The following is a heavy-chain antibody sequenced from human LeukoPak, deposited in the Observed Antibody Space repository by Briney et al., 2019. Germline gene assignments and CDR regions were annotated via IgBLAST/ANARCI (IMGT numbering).Heavy chain of an antibody. CDR1: GYTFTSYG. Sequence: ASVKVSCKASGYTFTSYGISWVRQAPGQALEWMGWISAYNGNTNYAQKLQGRVTMTTDTSTSTAYMELRSLRSDDTAVYYCARFYDSSGYYYFDYWGQGTLVTVSS. CDR3: ARFYDSSGYYYFDY. J-gene: IGHJ4*02. D-gene: IGHD3-22*01. CDR2: ISAYNGNT. V-gene: IGHV1-18*01.